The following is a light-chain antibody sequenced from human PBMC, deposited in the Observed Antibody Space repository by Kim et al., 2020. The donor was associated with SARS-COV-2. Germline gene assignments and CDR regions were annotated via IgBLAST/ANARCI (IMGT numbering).Light chain of an antibody. CDR1: QGFSSH. CDR3: QQYYGFPLT. V-gene: IGKV1-8*01. Sequence: DSTGHRVTITYRASQGFSSHLAWYQPKPGKSPKLLIYAASTLQSGGPSRFSGSGSGTDFTLPISCLQSEDVATYYCQQYYGFPLTFGGGTKVHI. J-gene: IGKJ4*01. CDR2: AAS.